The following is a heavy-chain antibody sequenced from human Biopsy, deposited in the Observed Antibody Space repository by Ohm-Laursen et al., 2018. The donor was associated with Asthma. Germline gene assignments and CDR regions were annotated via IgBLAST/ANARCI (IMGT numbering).Heavy chain of an antibody. V-gene: IGHV1-69*13. J-gene: IGHJ6*02. Sequence: ASVKVSCKAPGGTFSNFAISWVRQAPGQGLEWLGGIMTVFGTTNYAQKFQGRVTITADESTGTAYMEVTSLRSEDTAIYYCARCQVGYSSGWSLLLKKIYYSGTDVWGQGTAVAVSS. CDR3: ARCQVGYSSGWSLLLKKIYYSGTDV. CDR2: IMTVFGTT. CDR1: GGTFSNFA. D-gene: IGHD6-19*01.